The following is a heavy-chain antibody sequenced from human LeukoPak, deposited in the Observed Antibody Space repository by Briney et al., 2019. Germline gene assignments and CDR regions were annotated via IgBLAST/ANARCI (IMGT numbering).Heavy chain of an antibody. Sequence: GGSLRLPCAASGFTFSIYGMHWVRQAPGKGLEWVAFISYDGSNKYYADSVKGRFTISRDHSKNTLYLQMNSLRAEDTALYLCSKDPWQSGHYYDSSGQFDYWGQGTLVTVSS. CDR1: GFTFSIYG. J-gene: IGHJ4*02. CDR2: ISYDGSNK. CDR3: SKDPWQSGHYYDSSGQFDY. V-gene: IGHV3-30*18. D-gene: IGHD3-22*01.